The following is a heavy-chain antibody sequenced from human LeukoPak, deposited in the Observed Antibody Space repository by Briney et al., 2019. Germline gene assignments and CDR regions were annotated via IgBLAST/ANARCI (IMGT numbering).Heavy chain of an antibody. CDR2: VSGDGETT. J-gene: IGHJ4*02. D-gene: IGHD5/OR15-5a*01. CDR1: GFTFSAYW. Sequence: GGSLRLSCATSGFTFSAYWMHWVRQAPGKGLVWVSRVSGDGETTVYADSVKGRFTIYRHNARNTLYLQMSSLRVDDTAVYYCTRHLPPAHFWGQGTLVTVSS. CDR3: TRHLPPAHF. V-gene: IGHV3-74*01.